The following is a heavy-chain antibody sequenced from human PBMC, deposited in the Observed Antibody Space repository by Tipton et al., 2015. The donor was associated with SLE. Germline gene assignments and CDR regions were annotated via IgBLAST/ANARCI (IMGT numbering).Heavy chain of an antibody. CDR2: INEYGSEK. Sequence: SLRLSCAASGFTFSRSWMNWVRLAPGKGLEWVANINEYGSEKHYVDSVKDRLTISRDNAKNLLYLQMNSLRAEDTAVYYCARGKYYFDYWGQGALVTVSS. CDR1: GFTFSRSW. J-gene: IGHJ4*02. CDR3: ARGKYYFDY. V-gene: IGHV3-7*01.